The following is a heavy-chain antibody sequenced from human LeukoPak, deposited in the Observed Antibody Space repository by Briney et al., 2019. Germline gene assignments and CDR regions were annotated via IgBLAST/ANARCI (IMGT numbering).Heavy chain of an antibody. CDR2: IRYDGSNK. CDR3: XXXXXXXXGXXY. Sequence: YGXHXVRQAPGXGLXWVAFIRYDGSNKXYADSVQGRFTISRXXSKXTLYLQMNSLTAEDTAVYYXXXXXXXXXGXXYWXQGTLVTVSS. V-gene: IGHV3-30*02. CDR1: YG. J-gene: IGHJ4*02.